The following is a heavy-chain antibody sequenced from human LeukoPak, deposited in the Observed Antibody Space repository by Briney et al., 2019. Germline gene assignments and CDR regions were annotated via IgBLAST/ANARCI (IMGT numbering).Heavy chain of an antibody. CDR3: ARHSSSWYFFDY. V-gene: IGHV3-21*01. CDR1: GFTFSSYS. CDR2: ISSSSYI. Sequence: SGGSLRLSCAASGFTFSSYSMNWVRQAPGKWLEWVSSISSSSYIYYADSVKGRFTISRDNAKNSLYLQMNSLRAEDTAVYYCARHSSSWYFFDYWGQGTLVTVSS. D-gene: IGHD6-13*01. J-gene: IGHJ4*02.